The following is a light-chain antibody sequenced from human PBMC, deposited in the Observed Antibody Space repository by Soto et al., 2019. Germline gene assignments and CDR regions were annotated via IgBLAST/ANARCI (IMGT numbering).Light chain of an antibody. V-gene: IGLV2-14*01. J-gene: IGLJ2*01. CDR2: DVS. CDR3: SSYTSSSTLL. Sequence: QSALTQPASVSGSPGQSITISCTGTSSDVGGSNYVSWYQQLPGKAPKLMIYDVSDRPSGVSNRFSGSKSGNTASLTISGLQAEDEADYYCSSYTSSSTLLFGGGTKVTVL. CDR1: SSDVGGSNY.